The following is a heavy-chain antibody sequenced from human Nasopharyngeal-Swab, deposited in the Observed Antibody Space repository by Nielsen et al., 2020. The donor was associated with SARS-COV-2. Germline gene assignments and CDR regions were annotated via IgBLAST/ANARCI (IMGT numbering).Heavy chain of an antibody. CDR2: IYYSGST. V-gene: IGHV4-59*01. J-gene: IGHJ6*02. Sequence: SETLSLTCTVSGGSISSYYWSWIRQPPGKGLEWIGYIYYSGSTNYNPSLKSRVTISVDTSKNQFSLKLSSVTAADTAVYYCARDLWPAFIASHGMDVWGQGTTVTVSS. CDR1: GGSISSYY. CDR3: ARDLWPAFIASHGMDV. D-gene: IGHD6-6*01.